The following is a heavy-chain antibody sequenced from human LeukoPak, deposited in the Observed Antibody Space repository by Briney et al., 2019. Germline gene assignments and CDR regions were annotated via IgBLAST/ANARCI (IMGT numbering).Heavy chain of an antibody. CDR2: ISSSSSYI. D-gene: IGHD6-6*01. CDR1: GFTFSSYS. CDR3: SKGASSAGMLDFQY. Sequence: KTGGSLRLSCAASGFTFSSYSMNWVRQAPGKGLEWVSSISSSSSYIYYADSVKGRFTISRDNAKNSLYLQMNSLRAEDTAIYYCSKGASSAGMLDFQYWGQGTRVTVSS. V-gene: IGHV3-21*04. J-gene: IGHJ4*02.